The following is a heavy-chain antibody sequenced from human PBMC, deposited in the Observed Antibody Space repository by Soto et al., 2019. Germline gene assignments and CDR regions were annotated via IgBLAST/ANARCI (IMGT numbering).Heavy chain of an antibody. Sequence: SETLSLTCADYGGSFSGYYWSWIRQPPGKGLEWIGEINHSGSTNYNPSLKSRVTISVDTSKNQFSLKLSSVTAADTAVYYCARESIVVVTATDYYYYGMDVWGQGTTVPVSS. J-gene: IGHJ6*02. V-gene: IGHV4-34*01. CDR3: ARESIVVVTATDYYYYGMDV. CDR2: INHSGST. D-gene: IGHD2-21*02. CDR1: GGSFSGYY.